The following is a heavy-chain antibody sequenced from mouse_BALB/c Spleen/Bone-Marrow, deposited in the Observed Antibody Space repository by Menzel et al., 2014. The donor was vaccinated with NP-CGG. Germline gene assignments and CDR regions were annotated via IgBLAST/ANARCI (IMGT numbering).Heavy chain of an antibody. D-gene: IGHD2-10*02. J-gene: IGHJ2*01. CDR2: IFPGTVTP. CDR3: ARRGYGYLDY. V-gene: IGHV1S132*01. Sequence: VQLRQSGAELVKPGASVKLSCKPSGYTFTSYWIQWVKQRPGQGLGWIGEIFPGTVTPYYNEKFKGKATLTIDTSSSTASMQLSSLTSEDSAVYFCARRGYGYLDYWGQGTTLTVSS. CDR1: GYTFTSYW.